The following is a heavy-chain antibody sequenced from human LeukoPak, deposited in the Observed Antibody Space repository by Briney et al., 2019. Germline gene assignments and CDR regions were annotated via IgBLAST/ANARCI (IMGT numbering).Heavy chain of an antibody. CDR2: ISWDGGST. CDR1: GFTFDDYA. Sequence: GGFLRLSCAASGFTFDDYAMHWVRQAPGKGLEWVSLISWDGGSTYYADSVKGRFTISRDNSKNSLYLQMNSLRAEDTALYYCAKDGALWFGEFIFDIWGQGTMVTVSS. CDR3: AKDGALWFGEFIFDI. D-gene: IGHD3-10*01. V-gene: IGHV3-43D*03. J-gene: IGHJ3*02.